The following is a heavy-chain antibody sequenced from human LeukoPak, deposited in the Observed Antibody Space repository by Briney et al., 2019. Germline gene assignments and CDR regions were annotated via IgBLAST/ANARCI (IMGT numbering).Heavy chain of an antibody. CDR1: GFTFSSYS. CDR3: ARDYSNYGGGFDY. Sequence: SGGSLRLSCAASGFTFSSYSMNRVRKAPGKGLEWVSYISSSTSTIYYADSVKGRFTISRDSAKNSLYLQMNSLRAEDTAVYYCARDYSNYGGGFDYWGQGILVTVSS. CDR2: ISSSTSTI. D-gene: IGHD4-11*01. V-gene: IGHV3-48*01. J-gene: IGHJ4*02.